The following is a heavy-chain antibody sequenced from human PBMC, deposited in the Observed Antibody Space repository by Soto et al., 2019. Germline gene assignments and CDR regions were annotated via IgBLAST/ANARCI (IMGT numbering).Heavy chain of an antibody. Sequence: PGGSLRLSCAASGFTFSGSAMHWVRQASGKGLEWVGRIRSKANSYATAYAASVKGRFTISRDDSKNTAYLQMNSLKTEDTAVYYCTSSRDAKQLIPDYWGQGTLVTVSS. D-gene: IGHD6-13*01. V-gene: IGHV3-73*01. CDR2: IRSKANSYAT. CDR1: GFTFSGSA. CDR3: TSSRDAKQLIPDY. J-gene: IGHJ4*02.